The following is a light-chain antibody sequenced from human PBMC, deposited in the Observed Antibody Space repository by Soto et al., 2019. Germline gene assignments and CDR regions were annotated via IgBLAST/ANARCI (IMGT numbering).Light chain of an antibody. CDR2: AAS. J-gene: IGKJ4*01. CDR1: QGISSY. Sequence: IQLTQSPSSLSASVGDRVTITCRASQGISSYLAWYQQKPGKAPKLLIYAASTLQSGVPSRFGGSGSGTDFTLTISSLQPEDFATYYCQHLNSYHHTFGGGTKVEIK. V-gene: IGKV1-9*01. CDR3: QHLNSYHHT.